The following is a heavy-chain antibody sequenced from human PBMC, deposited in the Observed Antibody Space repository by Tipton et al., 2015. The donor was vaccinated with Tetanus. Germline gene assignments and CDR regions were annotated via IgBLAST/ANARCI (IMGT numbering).Heavy chain of an antibody. CDR2: MFYSGSA. J-gene: IGHJ4*02. Sequence: TLSLTCTVSGGSISNDNYYWSWIRQPPGKDLEWIGYMFYSGSAYYNPSLKSRITISMDTSRNQFSLNLSSVTAADTAVYYYARGPTATSDYWGQGTLVTVSS. CDR3: ARGPTATSDY. CDR1: GGSISNDNYY. V-gene: IGHV4-30-4*01. D-gene: IGHD4-17*01.